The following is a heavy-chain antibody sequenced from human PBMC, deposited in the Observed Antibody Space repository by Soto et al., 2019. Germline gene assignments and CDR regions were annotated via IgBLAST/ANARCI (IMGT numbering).Heavy chain of an antibody. CDR3: ARGKTNYFFDL. V-gene: IGHV4-30-2*01. Sequence: TLSLTCVVAGGSLSRGDFSWTWIRQPPGKGLEWVGYIYRSGSTYYNPSLKSPVSISLDKSKNQFSLNLTSVTAADTAVYYCARGKTNYFFDLWGQGHLVT. J-gene: IGHJ4*02. CDR1: GGSLSRGDFS. D-gene: IGHD3-10*01. CDR2: IYRSGST.